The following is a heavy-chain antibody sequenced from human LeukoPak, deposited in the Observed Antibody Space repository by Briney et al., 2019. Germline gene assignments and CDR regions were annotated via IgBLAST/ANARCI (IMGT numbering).Heavy chain of an antibody. CDR1: GFTFSSFW. CDR3: ARITTNGYFEY. V-gene: IGHV3-7*01. D-gene: IGHD1-1*01. J-gene: IGHJ4*02. Sequence: GSLRLSCAASGFTFSSFWMGWVRQAPGKGLEWVASIKYDESEKHYVDSVKGRFTVSRDNAKNSLYLQMNNLRAEDTAVYFCARITTNGYFEYWGQGTLVTVSS. CDR2: IKYDESEK.